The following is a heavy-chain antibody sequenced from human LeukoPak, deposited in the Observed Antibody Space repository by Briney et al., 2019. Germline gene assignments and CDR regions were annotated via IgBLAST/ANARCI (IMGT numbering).Heavy chain of an antibody. CDR1: GYTFTSYY. CDR3: AREMGVVPTAIPTVDS. V-gene: IGHV1-2*02. J-gene: IGHJ4*02. D-gene: IGHD2-2*02. Sequence: ASVKVSCKASGYTFTSYYMHWVRQAPGQGLEWMGWIEPKSGGTHYGHKFQGRVTMTRDTSMSTAYMELSRLKADDTAVYYCAREMGVVPTAIPTVDSWGQGTLVTVFS. CDR2: IEPKSGGT.